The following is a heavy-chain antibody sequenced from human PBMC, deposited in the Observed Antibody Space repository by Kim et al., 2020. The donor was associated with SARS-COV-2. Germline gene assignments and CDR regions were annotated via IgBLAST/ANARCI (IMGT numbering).Heavy chain of an antibody. CDR3: ARVDNWNDCGMDV. J-gene: IGHJ6*02. D-gene: IGHD1-20*01. Sequence: SAGPGKDRFPIPRDNAKNSLYLQMNSLRAEDTSVYYCARVDNWNDCGMDVWGQGTTVTVSS. V-gene: IGHV3-11*01.